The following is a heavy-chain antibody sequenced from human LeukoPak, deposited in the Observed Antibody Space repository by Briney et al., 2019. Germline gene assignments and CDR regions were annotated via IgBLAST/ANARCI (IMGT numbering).Heavy chain of an antibody. J-gene: IGHJ4*02. D-gene: IGHD2-2*01. Sequence: TGRSLRLSCAASGFTFSYYGMHWVRQAPGKGLEWVAVIWYDGSNKYYADSVKGRFTISRDNSKNTLYLQMNSLRAEDTAVYYCAASYSTNWYYFDYWGQGTLVTVSS. CDR1: GFTFSYYG. CDR3: AASYSTNWYYFDY. CDR2: IWYDGSNK. V-gene: IGHV3-33*01.